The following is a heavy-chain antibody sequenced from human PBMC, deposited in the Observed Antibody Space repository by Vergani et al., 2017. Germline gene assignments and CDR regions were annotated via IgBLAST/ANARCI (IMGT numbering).Heavy chain of an antibody. D-gene: IGHD3-22*01. CDR3: AKVKTYYYDSSDHYGMDV. CDR2: IKSDGSIT. V-gene: IGHV3-74*03. CDR1: GFSFNSYW. Sequence: DVHLAESGGGFFQPGGSLRLSCSASGFSFNSYWMHWVRQVPGKGLLWVSRIKSDGSITAYADSVKGRFTISRDNAQNTLYLQMNSLRAEDTAVYYCAKVKTYYYDSSDHYGMDVWGQETTVTVSS. J-gene: IGHJ6*02.